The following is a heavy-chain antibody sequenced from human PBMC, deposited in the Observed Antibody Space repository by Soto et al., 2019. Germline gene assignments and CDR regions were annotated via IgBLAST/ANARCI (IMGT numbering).Heavy chain of an antibody. Sequence: QVQLVESGGGVVQPGRSLRLSCAASGFTFSSYAMHWVRQAPGKGLEWVAVISYDGSNKYYADSVKGRFTISRDNSKNTPYLQMNSLRAEDTAVYYCARVNLLTDYYYGMDVWGQGTTVTVSS. CDR1: GFTFSSYA. CDR3: ARVNLLTDYYYGMDV. D-gene: IGHD3-9*01. V-gene: IGHV3-30-3*01. CDR2: ISYDGSNK. J-gene: IGHJ6*02.